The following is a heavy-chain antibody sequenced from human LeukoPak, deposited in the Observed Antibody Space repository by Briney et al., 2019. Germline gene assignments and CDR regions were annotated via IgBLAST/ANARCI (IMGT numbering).Heavy chain of an antibody. CDR1: GGSISSSNW. D-gene: IGHD5-12*01. CDR3: ARDKRGFEGVYGMDV. J-gene: IGHJ6*02. Sequence: PSGTLSLTCAVSGGSISSSNWWSWVRQPPGEGLEWIGEIYHSGSTNYNPSLKSRVTISADKSTSQFSLNLSSVTAADTAVYYCARDKRGFEGVYGMDVWGQGTTVTVSS. V-gene: IGHV4-4*02. CDR2: IYHSGST.